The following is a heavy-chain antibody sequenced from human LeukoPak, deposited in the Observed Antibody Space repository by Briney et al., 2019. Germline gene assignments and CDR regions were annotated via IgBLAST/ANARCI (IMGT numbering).Heavy chain of an antibody. D-gene: IGHD3-22*01. V-gene: IGHV4-59*01. CDR3: ARSQYYYDSSGYYLDY. CDR2: IYYSGST. J-gene: IGHJ4*02. CDR1: GGSISSYY. Sequence: MPSETLSLTCTVSGGSISSYYWSWIRQPPGKGLEWIGYIYYSGSTNYNPSLKSRVTISVDTSKNQFSLKLSSVTAADTAVYYCARSQYYYDSSGYYLDYWGQGTLVTVSS.